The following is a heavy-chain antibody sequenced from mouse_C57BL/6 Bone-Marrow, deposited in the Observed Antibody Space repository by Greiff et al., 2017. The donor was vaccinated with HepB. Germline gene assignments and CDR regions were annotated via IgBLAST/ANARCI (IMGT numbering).Heavy chain of an antibody. CDR1: GFTFSSYG. CDR3: ARRGLYGSSLYYFDY. J-gene: IGHJ2*01. V-gene: IGHV5-6*02. D-gene: IGHD1-1*01. Sequence: DVKLVESGGDLVKPGGSLKLSCAASGFTFSSYGMSWVRQTPDKRLEWVATISSGGSYTYYPDSVKGRFTISRDNAKNTLYLQMSSLKSEDTAMYYCARRGLYGSSLYYFDYWGQGTTLTVSS. CDR2: ISSGGSYT.